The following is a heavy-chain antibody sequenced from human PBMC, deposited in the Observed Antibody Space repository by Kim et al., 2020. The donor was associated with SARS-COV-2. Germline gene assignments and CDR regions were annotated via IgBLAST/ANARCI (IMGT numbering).Heavy chain of an antibody. Sequence: GGSLRLSCSASGFTFSSYAMHWVRQAPGKGLEYVSAISSNGGSTYYADSVKGRFTISRDNSKNTLYLQMSSLRAEDTAVYYCVKGAQAAAGPYYYGMDVWGQGTTVTVSS. V-gene: IGHV3-64D*06. CDR3: VKGAQAAAGPYYYGMDV. D-gene: IGHD6-13*01. J-gene: IGHJ6*02. CDR2: ISSNGGST. CDR1: GFTFSSYA.